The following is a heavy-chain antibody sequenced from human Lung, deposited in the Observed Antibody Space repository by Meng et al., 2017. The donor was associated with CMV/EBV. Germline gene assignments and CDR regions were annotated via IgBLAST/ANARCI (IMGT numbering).Heavy chain of an antibody. CDR1: GFTFSDAW. D-gene: IGHD3-10*01. CDR2: IKSDTDGGTT. J-gene: IGHJ3*02. CDR3: TTDTSGGYSYDI. V-gene: IGHV3-15*01. Sequence: GGSXRLXCAASGFTFSDAWMTGVRQPPGKGLEWLGRIKSDTDGGTTDYAAPLKGRFTISRDDSKNTLFLQMNSLKTEDTAMYYCTTDTSGGYSYDIWGQGTLVTVSS.